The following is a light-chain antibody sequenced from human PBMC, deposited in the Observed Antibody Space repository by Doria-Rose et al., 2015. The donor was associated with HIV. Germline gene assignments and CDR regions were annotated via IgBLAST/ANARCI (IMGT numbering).Light chain of an antibody. V-gene: IGKV3-20*01. CDR1: QRVKSSY. CDR2: DAS. CDR3: QQYGASRVT. J-gene: IGKJ5*01. Sequence: TQSPGTLSLSPGERATLSCRASQRVKSSYLAWYQQKPGQAPRRLIYDASTRATGITDRFSGSGSGTDFTLTSSRLEPEDVAVYYCQQYGASRVTFGQGTRLEIK.